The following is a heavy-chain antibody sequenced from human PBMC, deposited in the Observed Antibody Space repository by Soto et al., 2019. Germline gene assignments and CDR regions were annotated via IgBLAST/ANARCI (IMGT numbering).Heavy chain of an antibody. Sequence: ASVKVSCKASGYTFTSYAMQWVRQAPGQRLEWMGWINAGNGNTKYSQKFQGRVAITRDTSASTAYMELSSLRSEDTAAYYCARSVAPYYFDYWGQGTLVTVSS. CDR3: ARSVAPYYFDY. J-gene: IGHJ4*02. CDR1: GYTFTSYA. CDR2: INAGNGNT. V-gene: IGHV1-3*01. D-gene: IGHD2-15*01.